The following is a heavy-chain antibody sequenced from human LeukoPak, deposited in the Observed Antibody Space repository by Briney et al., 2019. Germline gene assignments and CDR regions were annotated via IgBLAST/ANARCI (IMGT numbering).Heavy chain of an antibody. D-gene: IGHD2-21*02. V-gene: IGHV3-21*01. Sequence: GGSLRLSCAASGFTFSSYSMNWVRQAPGKGLEWVSSISSSSSYIYYADSVKGRFTISRDNAKNSLYLQMNSLRADDTAVYYCARDPAYCGGDCPIDYWGQGTLVTVSS. CDR1: GFTFSSYS. J-gene: IGHJ4*02. CDR2: ISSSSSYI. CDR3: ARDPAYCGGDCPIDY.